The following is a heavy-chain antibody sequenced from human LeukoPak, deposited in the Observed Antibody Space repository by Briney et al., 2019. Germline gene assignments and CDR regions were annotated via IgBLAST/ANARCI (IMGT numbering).Heavy chain of an antibody. J-gene: IGHJ4*02. CDR2: IDPRDSFT. CDR3: VRHYASGQDY. D-gene: IGHD3-10*01. V-gene: IGHV5-10-1*01. CDR1: GYTFTSYW. Sequence: GESLRISCKASGYTFTSYWISWVRHTPGKGLEWMARIDPRDSFTRYGPSFQGHVTISSDKSINTAYPHWSSLKASDTATYYCVRHYASGQDYWGQGTLVTVSS.